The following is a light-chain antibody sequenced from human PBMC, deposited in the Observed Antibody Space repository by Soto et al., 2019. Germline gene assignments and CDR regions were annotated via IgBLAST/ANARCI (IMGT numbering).Light chain of an antibody. J-gene: IGKJ1*01. V-gene: IGKV1-5*03. CDR3: QQYSGYWT. Sequence: DIQMTQSPSTLSATVGDRVTITCRASQSISDSLAWYQQKPGKAPKLLIYEASSLKSGVPSRFSGSSSGTEYTLTISSLQPDDFATYYCQQYSGYWTFGQGTKVEIK. CDR2: EAS. CDR1: QSISDS.